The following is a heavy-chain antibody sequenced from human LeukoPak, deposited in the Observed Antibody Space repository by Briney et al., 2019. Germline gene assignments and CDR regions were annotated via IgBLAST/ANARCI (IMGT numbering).Heavy chain of an antibody. CDR2: ISSSGSTI. J-gene: IGHJ4*02. CDR1: GLTFSDYY. Sequence: GGSLRLSCAASGLTFSDYYMSWIRQAPGKGLEWVSYISSSGSTIYYADSVKGRFTISRDNAKNSLYLQMNSLRAEDTAVYYCARDRDDVVVVPAAAVYFDYWGQGTLVTVSS. CDR3: ARDRDDVVVVPAAAVYFDY. D-gene: IGHD2-2*01. V-gene: IGHV3-11*01.